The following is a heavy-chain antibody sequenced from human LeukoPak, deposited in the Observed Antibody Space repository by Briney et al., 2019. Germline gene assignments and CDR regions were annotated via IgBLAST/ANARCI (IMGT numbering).Heavy chain of an antibody. CDR3: ARGPPPDFDY. Sequence: PSETLSLTCTVSGDSIRSYYWSWIRQPAGKGLEWIGRIHPSGNTNYNPSLKSRVTLSVDTSKNQFSLKLSSVTAADTAVYCCARGPPPDFDYWGRGTLVTVSS. V-gene: IGHV4-4*07. J-gene: IGHJ4*02. CDR1: GDSIRSYY. CDR2: IHPSGNT.